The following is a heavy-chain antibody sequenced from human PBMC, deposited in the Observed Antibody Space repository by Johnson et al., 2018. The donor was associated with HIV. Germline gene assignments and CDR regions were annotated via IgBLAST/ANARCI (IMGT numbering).Heavy chain of an antibody. CDR1: GFTFSSYA. Sequence: QVQLVESGGGLVQPGGSLRLSCAASGFTFSSYAVHWVRQAPGKGLEWVAVISYDGRNKFYADSVKGRFTISRDNSKNTLYLQMNSLRAEDTAVYYCVRDRSTYSGSYYGWDAFALWGQGTMVTVSS. CDR2: ISYDGRNK. J-gene: IGHJ3*01. D-gene: IGHD1-26*01. CDR3: VRDRSTYSGSYYGWDAFAL. V-gene: IGHV3-30*04.